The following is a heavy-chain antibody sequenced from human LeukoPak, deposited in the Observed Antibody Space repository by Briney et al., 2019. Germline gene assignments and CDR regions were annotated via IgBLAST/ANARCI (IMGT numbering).Heavy chain of an antibody. CDR3: ARYSSSPPGGRYYFDY. CDR1: GYSFTSYW. D-gene: IGHD6-6*01. CDR2: IYPGDSDT. Sequence: GESLKISCKGSGYSFTSYWIGWVRQMPGKGLEWMGTIYPGDSDTRYRPSFQDQVTISADKSISTAYLQWSSLKASDTAMYYCARYSSSPPGGRYYFDYWGQGTLVTVSS. V-gene: IGHV5-51*01. J-gene: IGHJ4*02.